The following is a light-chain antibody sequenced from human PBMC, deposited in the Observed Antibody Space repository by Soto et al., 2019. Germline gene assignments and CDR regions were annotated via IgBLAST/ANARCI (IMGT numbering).Light chain of an antibody. J-gene: IGLJ2*01. CDR2: DNT. CDR1: YSNIGSNF. CDR3: GTWDSSLNVVV. Sequence: QSVLTQSSSVSAAAGQKVTISCSGSYSNIGSNFVSWYQHFPGSAPKLVIYDNTQRPSGIPDRFSGSKSGSSATLGITGLQTGDEGDYYCGTWDSSLNVVVFGGGTKPTVL. V-gene: IGLV1-51*01.